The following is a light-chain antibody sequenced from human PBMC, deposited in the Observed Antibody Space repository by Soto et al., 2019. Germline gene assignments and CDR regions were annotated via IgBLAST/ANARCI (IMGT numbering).Light chain of an antibody. Sequence: EIVLTQSPVTLSFSPLERATLFFRASQSVATSQLAWYQQKPGQAPRLLIGASSRATGVPDRFIASGSGTDFTLTISRLEPEDFAVYYCQQFASSPRTFGRGTKVDIK. CDR2: GAS. J-gene: IGKJ1*01. V-gene: IGKV3-20*01. CDR3: QQFASSPRT. CDR1: QSVATSQ.